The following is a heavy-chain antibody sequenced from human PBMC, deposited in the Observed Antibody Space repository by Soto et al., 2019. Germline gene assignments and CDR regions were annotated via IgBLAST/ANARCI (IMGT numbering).Heavy chain of an antibody. J-gene: IGHJ4*02. V-gene: IGHV4-38-2*01. CDR3: ARGPYSNPYDN. CDR2: IYHSGST. D-gene: IGHD4-4*01. CDR1: GYSISGGYY. Sequence: PSETLSLTCAVSGYSISGGYYWGWIRQPPGKGLEWIGTIYHSGSTYYNPSLKSRVTISIDTSKNQFSLKLTSVTAADTAMYYCARGPYSNPYDNWGQGTLVTVSS.